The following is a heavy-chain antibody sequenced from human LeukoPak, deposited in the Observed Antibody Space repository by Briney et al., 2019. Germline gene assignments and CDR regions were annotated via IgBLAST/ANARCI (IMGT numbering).Heavy chain of an antibody. Sequence: PSETLSLTCAVSGYSISSGYFWAWIRQPPGKGLEWIGSIYHSGSTYYNPSLKSRVTISVDTSKNQFSLKLRSVTAADTAVYYCASTYPSDYWGQGTLVTVSS. CDR1: GYSISSGYF. V-gene: IGHV4-38-2*01. CDR3: ASTYPSDY. J-gene: IGHJ4*02. D-gene: IGHD3-16*01. CDR2: IYHSGST.